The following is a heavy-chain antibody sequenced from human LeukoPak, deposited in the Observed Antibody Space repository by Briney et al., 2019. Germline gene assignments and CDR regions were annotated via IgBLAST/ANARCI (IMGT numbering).Heavy chain of an antibody. D-gene: IGHD4-17*01. V-gene: IGHV3-30*04. CDR3: AKGRWTTVTTLAFDI. J-gene: IGHJ3*02. Sequence: GGSLRLSCAASGFTFSSYAMHWVRQAPGKGLEWVAVISYDGSNKYYADSVKGRFTISRDNSKNTLYLQMNSLRAEDTAVYYCAKGRWTTVTTLAFDIWGQGTMVTVSS. CDR1: GFTFSSYA. CDR2: ISYDGSNK.